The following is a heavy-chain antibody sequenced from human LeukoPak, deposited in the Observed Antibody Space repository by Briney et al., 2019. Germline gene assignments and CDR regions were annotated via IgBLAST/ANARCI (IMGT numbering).Heavy chain of an antibody. D-gene: IGHD1-26*01. CDR3: ARAPGIVGTTPFGNY. CDR2: IYYSGST. Sequence: SEALSLTCSVFGGSVGSGSYYWSWIRQSPGKGLEWIGCIYYSGSTNYNPSLRGRVAMSIDTSKNHFSLRLISVTAADTAIYYCARAPGIVGTTPFGNYWGRGTLVTVSS. J-gene: IGHJ4*02. CDR1: GGSVGSGSYY. V-gene: IGHV4-61*03.